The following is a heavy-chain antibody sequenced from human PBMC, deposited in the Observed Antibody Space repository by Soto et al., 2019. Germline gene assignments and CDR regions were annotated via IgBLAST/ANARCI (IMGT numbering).Heavy chain of an antibody. Sequence: GGSLRLSCVASGFKFDYYWMNWVRQAPGKGLEWVANIKQDGSEKYYVDSVKGRFTISRDNAKNSLFLQMNSLRAEDTAVYYCARDRSGLDAFDIWGQGTMVTVSS. CDR1: GFKFDYYW. CDR2: IKQDGSEK. J-gene: IGHJ3*02. D-gene: IGHD6-25*01. V-gene: IGHV3-7*01. CDR3: ARDRSGLDAFDI.